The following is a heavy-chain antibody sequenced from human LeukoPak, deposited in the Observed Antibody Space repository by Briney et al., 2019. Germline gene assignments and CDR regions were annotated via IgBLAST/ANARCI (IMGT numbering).Heavy chain of an antibody. Sequence: GGSLRLSCAASGFTFSSYAMSWVRQAPGKGLEWVSAISGSGGSTYYADSVKGRFTISRDNSKNTLYLQMNSLRAEDTAVYYCAKERVSRASRYYYYMDVWGKGTTVTISS. J-gene: IGHJ6*03. D-gene: IGHD3-3*02. CDR2: ISGSGGST. CDR3: AKERVSRASRYYYYMDV. CDR1: GFTFSSYA. V-gene: IGHV3-23*01.